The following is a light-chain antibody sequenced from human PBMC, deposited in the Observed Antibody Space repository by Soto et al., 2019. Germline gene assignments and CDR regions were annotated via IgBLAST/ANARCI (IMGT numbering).Light chain of an antibody. V-gene: IGKV3-15*01. Sequence: EIVMKQSPATLSVSPGERDNLSCRASQSVSSNFAWYQQQPGPAPRLLIYGASTRATGFPARFSGSGSGTEFTLTISSLQSEDFAVCYCQHYNNWPPWTFGQGTKVEI. J-gene: IGKJ1*01. CDR1: QSVSSN. CDR2: GAS. CDR3: QHYNNWPPWT.